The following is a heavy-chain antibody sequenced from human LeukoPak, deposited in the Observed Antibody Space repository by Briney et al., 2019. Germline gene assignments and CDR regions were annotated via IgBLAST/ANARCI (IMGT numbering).Heavy chain of an antibody. Sequence: GGSLRLSCAASGFTFSSNYMSWVRQAPGKGLEWVSVIYSGGSTYYADSVKGRFTISRDNSKNTLYLQMNSLRAEDTAVYYCARGSGSYYATTYYFDYWGQGTLVTVSS. J-gene: IGHJ4*02. CDR3: ARGSGSYYATTYYFDY. V-gene: IGHV3-66*02. CDR2: IYSGGST. CDR1: GFTFSSNY. D-gene: IGHD1-26*01.